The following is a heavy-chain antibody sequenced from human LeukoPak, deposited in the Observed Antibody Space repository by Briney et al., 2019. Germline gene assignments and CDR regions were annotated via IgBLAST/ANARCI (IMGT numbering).Heavy chain of an antibody. CDR2: MTRSSAI. CDR3: ARAQTMFWEFDGFDI. CDR1: GFTVSSNY. Sequence: GGSLRLSCAASGFTVSSNYMSWVRQAPGKGLEWVATMTRSSAIFYADSVKGRFTISRDNARNSVYLQMNSLRDDDTAVYSCARAQTMFWEFDGFDIWGRGTKVTVSS. V-gene: IGHV3-69-1*01. D-gene: IGHD3-10*02. J-gene: IGHJ3*02.